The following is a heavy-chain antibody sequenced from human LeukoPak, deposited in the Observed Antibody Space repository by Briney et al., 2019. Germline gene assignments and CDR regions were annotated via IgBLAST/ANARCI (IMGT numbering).Heavy chain of an antibody. D-gene: IGHD3-3*01. CDR2: IYTSGST. CDR3: ARGPNLYYDFWSGYYPSWFDP. J-gene: IGHJ5*02. V-gene: IGHV4-4*07. Sequence: SETLSLTCTVSGGSISSYYWSWIRQPAGKGLEWIGRIYTSGSTNYNPSLKSRVTISVDTSKNQFSLKLSSVTAADTAVYYCARGPNLYYDFWSGYYPSWFDPWGQGTLVTVSS. CDR1: GGSISSYY.